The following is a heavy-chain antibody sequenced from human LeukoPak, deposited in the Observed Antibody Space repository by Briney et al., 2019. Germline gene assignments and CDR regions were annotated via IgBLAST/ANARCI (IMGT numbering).Heavy chain of an antibody. CDR3: AVQQLVPMRFDY. CDR1: GGSISSYY. V-gene: IGHV4-4*09. Sequence: SETLSLACTVSGGSISSYYWSWIRQPPGKGLEWIGYIYTSGSTNYNPSLKSRGSISVDTSKNQFSLKLGSVTVADTAVYYCAVQQLVPMRFDYWDQGTLVTVSS. CDR2: IYTSGST. D-gene: IGHD6-13*01. J-gene: IGHJ4*02.